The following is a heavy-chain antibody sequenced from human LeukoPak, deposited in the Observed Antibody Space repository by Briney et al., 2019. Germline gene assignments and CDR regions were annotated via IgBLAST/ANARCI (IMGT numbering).Heavy chain of an antibody. Sequence: SETLSLTCAVYGGSFSGYYWSWIRQPPGKGLEWIGEINHSGSTNYNPSLKSRVTISVDTSKNQFSLKLSSVTAADTAVYYCARNAYGSGNQRGLDYWGQGTLVTVSS. D-gene: IGHD3-10*01. CDR3: ARNAYGSGNQRGLDY. V-gene: IGHV4-34*01. CDR1: GGSFSGYY. J-gene: IGHJ4*02. CDR2: INHSGST.